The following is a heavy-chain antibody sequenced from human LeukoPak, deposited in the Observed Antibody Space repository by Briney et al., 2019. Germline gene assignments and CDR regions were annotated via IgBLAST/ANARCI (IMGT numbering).Heavy chain of an antibody. D-gene: IGHD5-18*01. CDR2: ISSSSSFI. Sequence: GGSLRLSCAASGFTFSTFTMDWVRQAPGKGLEWVSSISSSSSFIYYADSVKGRFTISRDNAKNSLYLQMNSLRAEDTAVYYCARALGNGYNYDYWGQGTLVTVSS. V-gene: IGHV3-21*01. CDR3: ARALGNGYNYDY. CDR1: GFTFSTFT. J-gene: IGHJ4*02.